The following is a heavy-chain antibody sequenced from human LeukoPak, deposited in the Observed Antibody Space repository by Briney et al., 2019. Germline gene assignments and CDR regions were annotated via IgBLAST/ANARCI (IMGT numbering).Heavy chain of an antibody. CDR1: GLTFSSYG. V-gene: IGHV3-23*01. CDR3: ARDPVGGGYDIDY. J-gene: IGHJ4*02. CDR2: ISGSEGST. D-gene: IGHD5-12*01. Sequence: PGGSLRLSCAASGLTFSSYGMSWVRQAPGKGLDWVCNISGSEGSTCYADSVKGRFTISRDNSENTLYLQMKSLRAEDTAIYYCARDPVGGGYDIDYWGQGTLVTVSS.